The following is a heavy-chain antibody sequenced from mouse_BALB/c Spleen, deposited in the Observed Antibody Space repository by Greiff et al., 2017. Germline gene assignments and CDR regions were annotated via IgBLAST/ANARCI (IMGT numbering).Heavy chain of an antibody. CDR1: GYTFTSYW. D-gene: IGHD4-1*01. CDR2: IYPSDSYT. V-gene: IGHV1-69*02. Sequence: QVQLQQPGAELVRPGASVKLSCKASGYTFTSYWINWVKQRPGQGLEWIGNIYPSDSYTNYNQKFKDKATLTVDKSSSTAYMQLSSPTSEDSAVYYCTREEGLGRAWFAYWGQGTLVTVSA. CDR3: TREEGLGRAWFAY. J-gene: IGHJ3*01.